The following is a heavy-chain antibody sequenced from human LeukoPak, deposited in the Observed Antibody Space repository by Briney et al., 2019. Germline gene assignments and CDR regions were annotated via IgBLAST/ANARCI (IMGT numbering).Heavy chain of an antibody. CDR3: ARGRFPGSGSYYNSFDY. CDR1: GYTFTSNA. V-gene: IGHV1-18*01. D-gene: IGHD3-10*01. J-gene: IGHJ4*02. CDR2: VNVDNGDT. Sequence: ASVKVSCKASGYTFTSNAITWVRQAPGEALEWMGWVNVDNGDTYYAQKFQGRVTMTTAKSTSTVFMELRSLRSDDTAVYYCARGRFPGSGSYYNSFDYYGQGALVTVSS.